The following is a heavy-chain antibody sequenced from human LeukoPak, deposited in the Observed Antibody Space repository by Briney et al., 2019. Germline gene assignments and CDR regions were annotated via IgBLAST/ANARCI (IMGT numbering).Heavy chain of an antibody. CDR2: ISYDGSNK. D-gene: IGHD3-10*02. Sequence: PGRSLRLSCAASGFTFSNYGMHWVRQAPGKGLEWVTLISYDGSNKYYADSVKGRFTISRDNSKNTLYLQMNSLRAEDTAVYYCAELGITMIGGVWGKGTTVTISS. CDR3: AELGITMIGGV. V-gene: IGHV3-30*18. J-gene: IGHJ6*04. CDR1: GFTFSNYG.